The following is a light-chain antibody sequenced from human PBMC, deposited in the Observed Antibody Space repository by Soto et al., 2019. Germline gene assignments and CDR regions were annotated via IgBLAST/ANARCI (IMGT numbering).Light chain of an antibody. J-gene: IGKJ5*01. Sequence: EIVLTQSPATLSLSPGETATLSCRASQSVSTWLTWYQQKPGQAPRLLIYDASKRATGIPARFSGSGSGTDFTLTISSLEPEDFAVYYCQQRSNWITFGQGTRPEIE. V-gene: IGKV3-11*01. CDR1: QSVSTW. CDR3: QQRSNWIT. CDR2: DAS.